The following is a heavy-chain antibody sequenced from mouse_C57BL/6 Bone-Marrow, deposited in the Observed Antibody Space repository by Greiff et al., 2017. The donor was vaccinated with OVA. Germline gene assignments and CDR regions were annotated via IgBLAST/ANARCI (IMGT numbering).Heavy chain of an antibody. CDR3: TKGYGTY. J-gene: IGHJ2*01. D-gene: IGHD2-10*02. CDR1: GFNIKDDY. CDR2: IDPENGDT. Sequence: VQLKESGAELVRPGASVKLSCTASGFNIKDDYMHWVKQRPEQGLEWIGWIDPENGDTEYASKFQGKATITADTSSNTAYLQLSSLTSEDTAVYYCTKGYGTYGGQGTTLTVSS. V-gene: IGHV14-4*01.